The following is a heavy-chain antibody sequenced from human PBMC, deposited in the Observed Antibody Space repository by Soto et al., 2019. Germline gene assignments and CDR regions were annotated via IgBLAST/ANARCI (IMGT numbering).Heavy chain of an antibody. CDR3: ATFPMGNDYGDY. J-gene: IGHJ4*02. V-gene: IGHV4-34*01. Sequence: PSETLSLTCAVYGGSFSGYYWSWIRQPPGKGLEWIGEINHSGSTNYNPSLKSRVTISVDTSKNQFSLKLSSVTAADTAVYYCATFPMGNDYGDYWGQGKLVTVS. CDR1: GGSFSGYY. D-gene: IGHD4-17*01. CDR2: INHSGST.